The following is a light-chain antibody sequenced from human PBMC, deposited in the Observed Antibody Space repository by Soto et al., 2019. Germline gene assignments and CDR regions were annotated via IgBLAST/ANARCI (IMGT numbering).Light chain of an antibody. CDR2: DVS. V-gene: IGLV2-11*01. CDR1: SSDVGGYNY. Sequence: QSALTQPRSVSGSPGQSVTISCTGTSSDVGGYNYVSWYQQHPGKAPKLMISDVSKRPSGVPDRFSGSKSGNTASLTISGLQAEDEADYYCCSYAGSYPYVFGSGTKV. CDR3: CSYAGSYPYV. J-gene: IGLJ1*01.